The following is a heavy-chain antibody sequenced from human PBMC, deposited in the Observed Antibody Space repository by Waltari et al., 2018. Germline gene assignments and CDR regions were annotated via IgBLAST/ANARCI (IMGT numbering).Heavy chain of an antibody. D-gene: IGHD6-19*01. V-gene: IGHV4-34*01. CDR3: ARFPSGWTPSYYYGMDV. CDR1: AGSSSGVA. CDR2: INKSGSS. J-gene: IGHJ6*02. Sequence: HVQLQQWGAGLLTPSQTLPLTSAVHAGSSSGVASTWTGPPRGKGLGWVGEINKSGSSNYDPSLQGRVTISVDTSKNQSSLKLSSVTAAETAVYYCARFPSGWTPSYYYGMDVWGQGTRVTVSS.